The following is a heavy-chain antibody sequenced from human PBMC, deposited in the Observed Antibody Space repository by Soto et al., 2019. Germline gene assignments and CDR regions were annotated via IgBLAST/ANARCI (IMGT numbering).Heavy chain of an antibody. CDR2: IIPILGIA. J-gene: IGHJ5*02. Sequence: QVQLVQSGAEVKKPGSSVKVSCKASGGTFSSYTISWVRQAPGQGLEWMGRIIPILGIANYAQKFQGRVTITADNSKSKAYMELSSLRSEDTAVYYCARVGFVAVETYNWFDPWGQGTLVTVSS. CDR1: GGTFSSYT. D-gene: IGHD6-19*01. CDR3: ARVGFVAVETYNWFDP. V-gene: IGHV1-69*02.